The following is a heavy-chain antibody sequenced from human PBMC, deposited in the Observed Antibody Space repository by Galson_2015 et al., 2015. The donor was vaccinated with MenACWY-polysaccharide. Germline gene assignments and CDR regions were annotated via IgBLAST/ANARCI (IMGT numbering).Heavy chain of an antibody. D-gene: IGHD5-12*01. J-gene: IGHJ4*02. Sequence: SLRLSCAASGFTFSSYWMHWVRQAPGKGLVWVSRIKSDGSSTNYADSVKGRFTISRDNSKNTLYLQVNSLRADDTAIYYCARGYSAYDWGQGTLVTVSS. CDR2: IKSDGSST. V-gene: IGHV3-74*01. CDR1: GFTFSSYW. CDR3: ARGYSAYD.